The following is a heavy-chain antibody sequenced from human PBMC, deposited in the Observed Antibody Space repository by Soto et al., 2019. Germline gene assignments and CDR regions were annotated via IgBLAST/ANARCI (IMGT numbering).Heavy chain of an antibody. CDR2: INHSGST. D-gene: IGHD4-17*01. CDR3: ARCRAPVTYYYYHYMGA. V-gene: IGHV4-34*01. CDR1: GGSFSGYY. Sequence: AETLSLTGVVYGGSFSGYYRSWIRQPPGKGLEWIGEINHSGSTNYNPSLKSRVTISLDTSKNQFSLKLSSVTAADAAVYYCARCRAPVTYYYYHYMGASAKGTTVSGSS. J-gene: IGHJ6*03.